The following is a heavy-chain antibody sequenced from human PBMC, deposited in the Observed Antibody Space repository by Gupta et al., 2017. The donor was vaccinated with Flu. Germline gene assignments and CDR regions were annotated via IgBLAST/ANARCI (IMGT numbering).Heavy chain of an antibody. J-gene: IGHJ3*02. CDR3: VRDPESSALDI. V-gene: IGHV3-7*01. CDR1: DVTFRSSW. D-gene: IGHD1-14*01. Sequence: EVQLVESGGDLVQPGGSLSISCVASDVTFRSSWMTWVRQAPGTVLELVANRNPEGRTTIYGVSVKGRFTISRDHAKNSVYLQMNILRGDNTATYYCVRDPESSALDIWGQGPMVTVSS. CDR2: RNPEGRTT.